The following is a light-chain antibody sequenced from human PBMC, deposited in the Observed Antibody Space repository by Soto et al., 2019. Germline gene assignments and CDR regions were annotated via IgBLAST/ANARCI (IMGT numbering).Light chain of an antibody. CDR1: ISDIGGYNY. CDR3: NSYTSSSTHV. J-gene: IGLJ1*01. V-gene: IGLV2-14*01. Sequence: SVLTQPASVSGSPGQSITISCTGTISDIGGYNYVSWYQQHPGKAPKLMIYDVSKRPSGVSDRFSGSKSGNTASLTISGLQAEDEDDYYCNSYTSSSTHVFGTGTKVTV. CDR2: DVS.